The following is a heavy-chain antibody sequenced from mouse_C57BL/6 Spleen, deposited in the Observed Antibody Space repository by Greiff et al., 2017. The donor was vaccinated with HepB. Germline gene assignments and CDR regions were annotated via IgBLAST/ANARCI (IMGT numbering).Heavy chain of an antibody. J-gene: IGHJ1*03. V-gene: IGHV6-6*01. CDR2: IRNKANNHAT. Sequence: EVQRVESGGGLVQPGGSMKLSCAASGFTFSDAWMDWVRQSPEKGLEWVAEIRNKANNHATYYAESVKGRFTISRDDSKSSVYLQMNSLRAEDTGIYYCTLPYITTVVARDWYFDVWGTGTTVTVSS. CDR1: GFTFSDAW. D-gene: IGHD1-1*01. CDR3: TLPYITTVVARDWYFDV.